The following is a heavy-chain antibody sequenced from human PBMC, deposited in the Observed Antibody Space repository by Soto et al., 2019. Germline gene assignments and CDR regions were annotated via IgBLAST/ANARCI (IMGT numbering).Heavy chain of an antibody. J-gene: IGHJ4*02. CDR1: GYTFTGYY. CDR2: INPNSGGT. CDR3: ARDRRSLNEITGPPEYYFDY. D-gene: IGHD1-20*01. Sequence: QVQLVQSGAEVKKPGASVKVSCKASGYTFTGYYMHWVRQAPGQGLEWMGWINPNSGGTNYAQKFQGWVTMTRDTSISTAYMELSRLRSDDTAVYYCARDRRSLNEITGPPEYYFDYWGQGTLVTVSS. V-gene: IGHV1-2*04.